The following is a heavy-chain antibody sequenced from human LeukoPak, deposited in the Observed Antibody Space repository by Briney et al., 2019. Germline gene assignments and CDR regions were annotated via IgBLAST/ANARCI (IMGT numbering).Heavy chain of an antibody. J-gene: IGHJ4*02. CDR2: IDTAGDT. CDR1: GFTFNSYD. Sequence: GGSLRLSCAASGFTFNSYDMHWVRQVTGKRLEWVSAIDTAGDTYYPGSVKGRFTISRDNSKNTLYLQMNSLRAEDTAVYYCADAAGLDYGDYGMGYWGQGTLVTVSS. V-gene: IGHV3-13*01. D-gene: IGHD4-17*01. CDR3: ADAAGLDYGDYGMGY.